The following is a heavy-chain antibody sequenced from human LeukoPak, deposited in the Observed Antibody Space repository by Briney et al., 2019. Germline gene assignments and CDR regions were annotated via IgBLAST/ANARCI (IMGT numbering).Heavy chain of an antibody. CDR2: INHSGST. J-gene: IGHJ3*02. CDR3: AIEPYSSSWYSRAFEI. CDR1: GGSFSGYY. V-gene: IGHV4-34*01. D-gene: IGHD6-13*01. Sequence: SETLSLTCAVYGGSFSGYYWSWIRQPPGKGLEWIGEINHSGSTNYNPSLKSRVTISVDTSKNQFSLKLSSVTAADTAVYYCAIEPYSSSWYSRAFEIWGQGTMVTVSS.